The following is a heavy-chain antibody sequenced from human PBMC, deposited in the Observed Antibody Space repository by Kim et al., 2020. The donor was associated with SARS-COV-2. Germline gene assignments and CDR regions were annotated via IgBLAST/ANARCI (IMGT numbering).Heavy chain of an antibody. CDR2: ISGSGGRT. V-gene: IGHV3-23*01. CDR1: GFTFNFFA. Sequence: GGSLRLSCAASGFTFNFFAMTWVRQAPGKGLEWVSLISGSGGRTYYADSVKGRFTISRDNSKNTVNLQMNNLRVEETAVYYCATDRRSDTADYIEHWGQGILVTVAS. D-gene: IGHD1-26*01. CDR3: ATDRRSDTADYIEH. J-gene: IGHJ1*01.